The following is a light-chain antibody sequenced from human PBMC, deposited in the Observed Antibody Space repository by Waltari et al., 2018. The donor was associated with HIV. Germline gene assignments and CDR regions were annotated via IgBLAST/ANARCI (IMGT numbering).Light chain of an antibody. J-gene: IGLJ3*02. V-gene: IGLV2-23*01. Sequence: SALTQPASVSGSPGQAITVSCTGSSSDVGSYNLISWYKQHPGKAPKLMIYEDDKRPSGVSNRFSGSKSGNTASLTISGLQAEDEADYYCCSYAGSTTWLFGGGTKLTVL. CDR3: CSYAGSTTWL. CDR2: EDD. CDR1: SSDVGSYNL.